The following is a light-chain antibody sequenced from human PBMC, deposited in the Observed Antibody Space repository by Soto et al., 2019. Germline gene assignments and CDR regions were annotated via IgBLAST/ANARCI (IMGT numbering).Light chain of an antibody. J-gene: IGKJ3*01. CDR2: AAS. Sequence: EIVVTQSPGILSVSPGDRATLSCRASQSVGRNLAWYQQKPGQAPTLLIYAASTRATGLPASFSGSGSGTAFTLTISSLQSEDVSVYYCQEHSKCPLFTFGHGTRVDIK. CDR3: QEHSKCPLFT. CDR1: QSVGRN. V-gene: IGKV3-15*01.